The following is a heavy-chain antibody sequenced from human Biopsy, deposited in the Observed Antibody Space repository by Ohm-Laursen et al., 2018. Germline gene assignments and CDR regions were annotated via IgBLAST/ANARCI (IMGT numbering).Heavy chain of an antibody. D-gene: IGHD2-15*01. V-gene: IGHV4-59*08. Sequence: SDTLSLTCTVSGDSINSSYWSWIRQAPGKGLEWIGFISNSGNTNYNPSLKSRVTISADTSKNQFSLKLGSVTVADTAVFYCARRGSGGRSFDSWGQGTLVIVSS. CDR1: GDSINSSY. CDR3: ARRGSGGRSFDS. CDR2: ISNSGNT. J-gene: IGHJ4*02.